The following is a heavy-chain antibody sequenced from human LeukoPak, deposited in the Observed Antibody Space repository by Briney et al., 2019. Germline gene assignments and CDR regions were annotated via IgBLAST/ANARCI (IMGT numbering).Heavy chain of an antibody. CDR1: GFTFSSYW. J-gene: IGHJ4*02. CDR2: IKQDGSEK. D-gene: IGHD4-17*01. CDR3: AKDKDYGDLSYYFDY. Sequence: GGSLRLSCAASGFTFSSYWMSWVRQAPGKGLEWVANIKQDGSEKYYVDSVKGRFTISRDNAKNSLYLQMNSLRAEDTALYYCAKDKDYGDLSYYFDYWGQGTLVTVSS. V-gene: IGHV3-7*03.